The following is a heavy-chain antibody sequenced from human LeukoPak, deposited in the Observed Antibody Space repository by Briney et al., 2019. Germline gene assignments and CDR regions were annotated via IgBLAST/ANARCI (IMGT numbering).Heavy chain of an antibody. CDR3: AKDWGDIVVVPTATDY. CDR2: ISGSGGST. Sequence: GGSLRLSCAASGFTFSRYGMSWVRQAPGKGLEWVSGISGSGGSTYYADSVKGRFTISRDNSKNTLYLQMSSLRADDTAVYYCAKDWGDIVVVPTATDYWGQGTLVTVSS. J-gene: IGHJ4*02. V-gene: IGHV3-23*01. CDR1: GFTFSRYG. D-gene: IGHD2-2*01.